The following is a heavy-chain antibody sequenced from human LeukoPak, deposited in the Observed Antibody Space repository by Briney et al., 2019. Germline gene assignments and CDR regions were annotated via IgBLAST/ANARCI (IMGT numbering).Heavy chain of an antibody. D-gene: IGHD3-10*01. CDR1: GFTFSSSG. J-gene: IGHJ6*03. V-gene: IGHV3-23*01. Sequence: PGGSLRLSCAASGFTFSSSGMSWVRQAPGKGLDWVSVISGSGNYAYYADSVKGRVTISRDNSKNTLYLQVNSLRTEDTAVYYCAKGSSLYYYYYYMDVWGKGTTVTISS. CDR3: AKGSSLYYYYYYMDV. CDR2: ISGSGNYA.